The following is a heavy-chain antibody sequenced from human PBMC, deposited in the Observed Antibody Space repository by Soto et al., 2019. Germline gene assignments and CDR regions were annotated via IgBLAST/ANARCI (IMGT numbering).Heavy chain of an antibody. CDR1: GFTVSNNY. CDR2: IYSGGAT. V-gene: IGHV3-66*01. J-gene: IGHJ4*02. D-gene: IGHD1-1*01. CDR3: ARDGTYNWV. Sequence: EVQLVESGGGLVQPGGSLRLSCAASGFTVSNNYMRWVRQAPGKGLEWVSLIYSGGATYYADSVKGRFTISRDNSKKTLYLQMNSLRAEDTAVYYCARDGTYNWVGGQGVLVTGSS.